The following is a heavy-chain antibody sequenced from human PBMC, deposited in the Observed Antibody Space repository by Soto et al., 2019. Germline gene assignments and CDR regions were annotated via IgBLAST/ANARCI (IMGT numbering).Heavy chain of an antibody. CDR1: RGTFGNYA. Sequence: QVQLVQSGAEVKKPGSSVKVSCKASRGTFGNYAISWVRQAPGQGLEWMGGIMPVFGTVNYAQNFQGRVTITADKFTNTAYMELRSLRSEDTAVYYCARVSVLGIYGEDVWGQGTTVTVSS. J-gene: IGHJ6*02. CDR2: IMPVFGTV. D-gene: IGHD3-10*01. CDR3: ARVSVLGIYGEDV. V-gene: IGHV1-69*06.